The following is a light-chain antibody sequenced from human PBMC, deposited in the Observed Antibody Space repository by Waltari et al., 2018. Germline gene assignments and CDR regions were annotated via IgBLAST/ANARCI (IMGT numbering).Light chain of an antibody. V-gene: IGLV1-44*01. J-gene: IGLJ2*01. Sequence: QSVLTQAPSASGTPGRRVTISCSGSSSNTESNTVTWYQQLPGTAPKLLIYSNTQRPSGVPDRFSGSKSGTSASLAISGLQSEDEAEYSCAVWDDSLSGVVFGGGTKLTVL. CDR1: SSNTESNT. CDR3: AVWDDSLSGVV. CDR2: SNT.